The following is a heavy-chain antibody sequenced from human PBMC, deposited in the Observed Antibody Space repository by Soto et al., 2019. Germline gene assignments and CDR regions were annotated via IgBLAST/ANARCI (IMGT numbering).Heavy chain of an antibody. J-gene: IGHJ5*02. CDR1: GYSISSGYY. CDR3: ERVLECSSTSCYIFDYSPYSFDP. CDR2: IYHRGST. V-gene: IGHV4-38-2*01. D-gene: IGHD2-2*02. Sequence: PSETLALTCAVSGYSISSGYYWGWIRQPPGKGLEWIGSIYHRGSTYYNPSLKSRVTISVDTSKNQFSLKLSYVTAADTAVYYCERVLECSSTSCYIFDYSPYSFDPWGQGTL.